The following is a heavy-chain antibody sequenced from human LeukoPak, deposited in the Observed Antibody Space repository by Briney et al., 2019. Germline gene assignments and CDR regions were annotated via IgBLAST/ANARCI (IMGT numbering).Heavy chain of an antibody. Sequence: ASVKVSCKAPGYTFTGYYMHWVRQAPGQGLEWMGWINPNSGGTNYAQKFQGRVTMTRDTSISTAYMELSRLRSDDTAVYYCASNLWFGELLFDYWGQGTLVTVSS. CDR3: ASNLWFGELLFDY. V-gene: IGHV1-2*02. J-gene: IGHJ4*02. CDR2: INPNSGGT. CDR1: GYTFTGYY. D-gene: IGHD3-10*01.